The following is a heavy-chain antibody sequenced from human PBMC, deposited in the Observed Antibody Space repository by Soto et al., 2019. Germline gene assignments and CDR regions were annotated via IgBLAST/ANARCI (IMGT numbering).Heavy chain of an antibody. CDR1: GRSISGGGYS. CDR3: VRGLRNDVFQY. J-gene: IGHJ4*02. D-gene: IGHD1-1*01. Sequence: PSETLSLTCAVSGRSISGGGYSWTWSRQPPGKGLEWIGYVHHTGSTTYNPSLRTRVNISLDRPNNQFFLSLTSATAADSAVYYCVRGLRNDVFQYWGRGIPVTVSS. V-gene: IGHV4-30-2*01. CDR2: VHHTGST.